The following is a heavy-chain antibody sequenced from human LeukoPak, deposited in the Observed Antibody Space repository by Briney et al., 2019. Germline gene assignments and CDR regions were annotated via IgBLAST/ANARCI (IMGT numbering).Heavy chain of an antibody. Sequence: PSETLSLTCAVYGGSFSGYYWSWIRQPPGKGLEWIGEINHSGSTNYNPSLKSRVTISVDTSKNQFSLKLSSVTAADTAVYYCARRGITMVRGVIGYYYYYGMDVWGKGTTVTVSS. J-gene: IGHJ6*04. V-gene: IGHV4-34*01. CDR2: INHSGST. CDR3: ARRGITMVRGVIGYYYYYGMDV. D-gene: IGHD3-10*01. CDR1: GGSFSGYY.